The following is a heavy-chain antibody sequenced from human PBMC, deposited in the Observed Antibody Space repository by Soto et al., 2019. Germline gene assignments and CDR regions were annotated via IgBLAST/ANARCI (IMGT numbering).Heavy chain of an antibody. J-gene: IGHJ6*02. D-gene: IGHD2-15*01. CDR1: GFTFTSSA. CDR2: IVVGSGNT. CDR3: AGDGSCSPRSSRPYGMDL. Sequence: GASVKVSCKASGFTFTSSAVQWVRQARGQRPEWIGWIVVGSGNTNYAQKFQERVTITRDTSTSTAYMELSSLRSEDTAVYYCAGDGSCSPRSSRPYGMDLWGQGTLVTVSS. V-gene: IGHV1-58*01.